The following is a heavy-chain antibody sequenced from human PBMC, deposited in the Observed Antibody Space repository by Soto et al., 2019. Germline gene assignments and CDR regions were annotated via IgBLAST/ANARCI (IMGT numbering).Heavy chain of an antibody. CDR3: ARDTIYESSRRRFHYYYGMDV. J-gene: IGHJ6*02. D-gene: IGHD3-22*01. V-gene: IGHV4-34*01. CDR1: GESLSDYY. Sequence: QVQLQQWGAGLLKPSETLSLTCAVNGESLSDYYWSWIRQSPGKGLEWIGEIYHSGSTNYNPSLESRVIISVDTSKHQFSLRLSSVTAADTAIYYCARDTIYESSRRRFHYYYGMDVWGQGTTVTVSS. CDR2: IYHSGST.